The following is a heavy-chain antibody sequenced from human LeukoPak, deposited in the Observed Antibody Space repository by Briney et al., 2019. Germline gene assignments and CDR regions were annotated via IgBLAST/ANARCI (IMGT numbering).Heavy chain of an antibody. CDR1: GLTLKTYW. D-gene: IGHD1-26*01. V-gene: IGHV3-7*03. Sequence: PGGSLRLSCAASGLTLKTYWMSWVRQAPGKGLEWVANIKQDGIEKHYVDSVKGRFIISRDDAKNSLYLQMNNLRADDTALYYCARSGSHRLWGQGTLVTVSS. CDR2: IKQDGIEK. CDR3: ARSGSHRL. J-gene: IGHJ4*02.